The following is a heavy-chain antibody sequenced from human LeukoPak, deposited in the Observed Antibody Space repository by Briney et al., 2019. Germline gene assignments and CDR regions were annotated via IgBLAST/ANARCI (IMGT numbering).Heavy chain of an antibody. CDR2: IWYGGSNK. J-gene: IGHJ6*02. V-gene: IGHV3-33*01. D-gene: IGHD2-2*01. CDR1: GFTFSSYG. CDR3: ARDRDVVVPAAMTPYYYGMDV. Sequence: GGPLRLSRAASGFTFSSYGMHWVRQAPGKGLEWVAVIWYGGSNKYYADSVKGRFTISRDNSKNTLYLQMNSLRAEDTAAYYCARDRDVVVPAAMTPYYYGMDVWGQGTTVTVSS.